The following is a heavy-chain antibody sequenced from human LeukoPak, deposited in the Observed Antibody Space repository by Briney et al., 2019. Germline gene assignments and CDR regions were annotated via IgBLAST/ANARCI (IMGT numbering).Heavy chain of an antibody. V-gene: IGHV4-34*01. J-gene: IGHJ4*02. CDR1: GFTFSDYY. CDR2: INHSGST. Sequence: GSLRLSCAASGFTFSDYYMSWIRQPPGKGLEWIGEINHSGSTNYNPTLKSRVTISVDTSKNQFSLKLSSVTAADTAVYYCARGPNYASGSYDNEVFDYWGQGTLVTVSS. CDR3: ARGPNYASGSYDNEVFDY. D-gene: IGHD3-10*01.